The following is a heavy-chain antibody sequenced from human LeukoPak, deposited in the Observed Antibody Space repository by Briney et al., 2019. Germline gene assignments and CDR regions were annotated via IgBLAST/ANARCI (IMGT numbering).Heavy chain of an antibody. CDR3: ATNLGYCSSTSCYDYYGMDV. V-gene: IGHV5-51*01. Sequence: GESLKISCKGSGYSFTSYWIGWVRQMPGKGLEWMGIIYPGESDTRYSPSFQGQVTISADKSISTAYLQWGSLKASDTAMYYCATNLGYCSSTSCYDYYGMDVWGQGTTVTVSS. CDR1: GYSFTSYW. CDR2: IYPGESDT. D-gene: IGHD2-2*01. J-gene: IGHJ6*02.